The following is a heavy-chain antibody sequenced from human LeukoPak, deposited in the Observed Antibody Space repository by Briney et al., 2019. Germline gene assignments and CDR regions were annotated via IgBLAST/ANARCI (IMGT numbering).Heavy chain of an antibody. Sequence: ASVKVSCKASGYTVTSYDINWVRQATGQGLEWMGWMNPNSGNTGYAQKFQGRVTMTRNTSISTAYMELSRLRSDDTAVYYCARAVAGKGDVFDYWGQGTLVTVSS. J-gene: IGHJ4*02. CDR1: GYTVTSYD. CDR2: MNPNSGNT. D-gene: IGHD6-19*01. V-gene: IGHV1-8*01. CDR3: ARAVAGKGDVFDY.